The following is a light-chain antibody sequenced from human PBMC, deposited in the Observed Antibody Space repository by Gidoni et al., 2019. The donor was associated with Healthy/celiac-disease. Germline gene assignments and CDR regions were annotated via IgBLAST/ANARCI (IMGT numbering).Light chain of an antibody. Sequence: DIQMTQSPSSLSASVGDLVTIPCRASQSISSYFNWYQQKPGNAPKLLIYAASSLQCGVPSRFCGSGSGTDFTLTISSLQPEDFATYSCQQSYSTLITFGQGTRLEIK. CDR3: QQSYSTLIT. CDR1: QSISSY. V-gene: IGKV1-39*01. J-gene: IGKJ5*01. CDR2: AAS.